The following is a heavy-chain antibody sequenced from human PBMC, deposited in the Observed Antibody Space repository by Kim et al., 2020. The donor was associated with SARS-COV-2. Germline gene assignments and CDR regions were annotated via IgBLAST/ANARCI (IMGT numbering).Heavy chain of an antibody. Sequence: YAQKFQGRVTRASDTSISTAYMELSRLRSDDTAVYYCARVDAAGNWFDPWGQGTLVTVSS. D-gene: IGHD6-13*01. J-gene: IGHJ5*02. V-gene: IGHV1-2*02. CDR3: ARVDAAGNWFDP.